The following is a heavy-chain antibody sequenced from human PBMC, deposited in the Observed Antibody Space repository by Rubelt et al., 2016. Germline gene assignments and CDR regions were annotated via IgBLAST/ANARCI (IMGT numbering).Heavy chain of an antibody. D-gene: IGHD2-8*01. CDR3: ARDAGSRILDY. J-gene: IGHJ4*03. Sequence: QVQLQQWGAGLLKPSETLSLTCAVYGGSFSGYYWSWIRQPPGKGLEWIGEINHSGSTNYNPSLKSRVTISVVTSKNQFSLKLSSVTAADTAVYYCARDAGSRILDYWGQGTTVTVSS. CDR2: INHSGST. V-gene: IGHV4-34*01. CDR1: GGSFSGYY.